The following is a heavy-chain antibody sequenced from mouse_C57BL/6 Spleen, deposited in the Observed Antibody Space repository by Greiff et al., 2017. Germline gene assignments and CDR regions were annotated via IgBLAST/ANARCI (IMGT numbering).Heavy chain of an antibody. CDR2: IYPGDGDT. CDR3: ARWAHDDGSSFLAY. CDR1: GYAFSSSW. D-gene: IGHD1-1*01. J-gene: IGHJ3*01. V-gene: IGHV1-82*01. Sequence: QVQLQQSGPELVKPGASVKISCKASGYAFSSSWMNWVKQRPGKGLEWIGRIYPGDGDTNYNGKFKGKATLTADKSSSTAYMQLSSLTSEDSAVXFCARWAHDDGSSFLAYWGQGTLVTVSA.